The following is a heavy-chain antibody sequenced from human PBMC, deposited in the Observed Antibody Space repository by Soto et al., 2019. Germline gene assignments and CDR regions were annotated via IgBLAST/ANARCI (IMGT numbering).Heavy chain of an antibody. V-gene: IGHV3-23*01. D-gene: IGHD6-13*01. Sequence: EVQLLESGGGLDQPGGSLRLSCAGSEFTSSRYAFSWVRHTPGEGLELVSCISGTGDSTYYADSVKSQFTVSRDNAKNTPYLPMHSLRADHTAVYYCAKYAGNYYHYYYMDAWGKGSTVSVSS. CDR2: ISGTGDST. J-gene: IGHJ6*03. CDR1: EFTSSRYA. CDR3: AKYAGNYYHYYYMDA.